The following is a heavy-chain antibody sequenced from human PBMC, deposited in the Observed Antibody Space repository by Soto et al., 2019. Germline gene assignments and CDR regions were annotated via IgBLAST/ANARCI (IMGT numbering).Heavy chain of an antibody. V-gene: IGHV4-59*01. CDR1: GGSISTYY. CDR3: AGASGCGGDRCHFHP. D-gene: IGHD2-21*01. CDR2: IYYTGST. J-gene: IGHJ5*02. Sequence: QVQLQESGPGLVKPSETLSLTCTVSGGSISTYYWSWIRQPPGKGLEWIGYIYYTGSTNYNPSLKGRVTISVDTSKTQFPLRRSLVTAADPAFYYWAGASGCGGDRCHFHPGGQEPLAPVPS.